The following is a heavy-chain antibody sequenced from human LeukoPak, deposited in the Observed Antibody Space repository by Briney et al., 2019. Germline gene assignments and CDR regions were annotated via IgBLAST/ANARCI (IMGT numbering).Heavy chain of an antibody. J-gene: IGHJ4*02. Sequence: GGSLRLSCAASGLTFSSYAMSWVRQAPGKGLEWVSAISGSGGSTYYADSVKGRFTISRDNSKNTLYLQMNSLRAEDTAVYYRAKIGVLRFLEWLNSGYFDYWGQGTLVTVSS. CDR1: GLTFSSYA. CDR2: ISGSGGST. V-gene: IGHV3-23*01. D-gene: IGHD3-3*01. CDR3: AKIGVLRFLEWLNSGYFDY.